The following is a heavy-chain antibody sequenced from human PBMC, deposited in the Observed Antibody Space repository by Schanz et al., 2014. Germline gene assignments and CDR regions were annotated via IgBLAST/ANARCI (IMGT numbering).Heavy chain of an antibody. Sequence: EVQLVESGGGLIQPGGSLRLSCAVSGFTVSSNYMSWVRQAPGKGLEWVSTVYMSAASTRYADSVKGRFTISRDISRNTLYLQMNSLRAEDTAVYYCAKKDMPGPFESWGQGTLVTVSS. J-gene: IGHJ4*02. D-gene: IGHD2-15*01. CDR3: AKKDMPGPFES. V-gene: IGHV3-53*01. CDR1: GFTVSSNY. CDR2: VYMSAAST.